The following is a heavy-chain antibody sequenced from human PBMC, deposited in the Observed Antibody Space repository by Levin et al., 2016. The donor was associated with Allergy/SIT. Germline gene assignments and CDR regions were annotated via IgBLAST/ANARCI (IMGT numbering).Heavy chain of an antibody. CDR1: GFTFTNYY. D-gene: IGHD3-16*01. J-gene: IGHJ4*02. V-gene: IGHV1-46*01. CDR3: VRETGGGDFDS. CDR2: ISPRGDRT. Sequence: ASVKVSCKASGFTFTNYYMHWVRQAPGQGLEWMGSISPRGDRTFYAQTFQGRISVTRDTSATTVYMELSSLRSEDTAMYHCVRETGGGDFDSWGQGTLVIVSS.